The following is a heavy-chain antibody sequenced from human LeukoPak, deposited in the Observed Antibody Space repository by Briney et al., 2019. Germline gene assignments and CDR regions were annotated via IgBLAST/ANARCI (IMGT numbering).Heavy chain of an antibody. V-gene: IGHV3-23*01. CDR3: SKGANIGGDYGVFDY. Sequence: GGSLRLSCAASGFSFNNYGMHWVRQAPGKGREWVSSTNGGGDYTYYADSVRGRFSISRDNSDNTLYLQMSSLRADDTAVYYCSKGANIGGDYGVFDYWGQGTLVTVSS. CDR1: GFSFNNYG. CDR2: TNGGGDYT. J-gene: IGHJ4*02. D-gene: IGHD4-17*01.